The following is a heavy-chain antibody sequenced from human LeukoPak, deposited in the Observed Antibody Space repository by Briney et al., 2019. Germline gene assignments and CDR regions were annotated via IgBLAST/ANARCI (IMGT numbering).Heavy chain of an antibody. J-gene: IGHJ4*02. Sequence: GGSLRLSCAASGFTFSSYSMNWVRQAPGKGLEWVSYISSSSSTIYYADSVKGRFTISRDNAKNSLYLQMNSLRAEDTAVYYCAKDQAITIIVVVMQGGFDYWGQGTLVTVSS. D-gene: IGHD3-22*01. CDR2: ISSSSSTI. CDR1: GFTFSSYS. CDR3: AKDQAITIIVVVMQGGFDY. V-gene: IGHV3-48*01.